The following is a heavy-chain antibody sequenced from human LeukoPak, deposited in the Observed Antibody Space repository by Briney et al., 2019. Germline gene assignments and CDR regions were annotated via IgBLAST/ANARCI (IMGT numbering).Heavy chain of an antibody. V-gene: IGHV4-59*01. Sequence: PSETLSLTCTVSGGSISSYYWSWMRQPPGKGLEWIGYIYYSGSTNYNPSLKSRVTISVDTSKNQFSLKLSSVTAADTAVYYCARLVIVNTAMVYDYWGQGTLVTVSS. CDR3: ARLVIVNTAMVYDY. CDR2: IYYSGST. D-gene: IGHD5-18*01. CDR1: GGSISSYY. J-gene: IGHJ4*02.